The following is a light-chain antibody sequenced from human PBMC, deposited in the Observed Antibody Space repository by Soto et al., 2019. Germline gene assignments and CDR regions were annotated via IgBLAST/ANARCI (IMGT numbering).Light chain of an antibody. V-gene: IGKV1-39*01. Sequence: DVEKTQSPSSLSELVGDRVTITCRASQSVSRYLNWYQHKPGKAPKLLINAASNLRSGVPSRFSGSGSGTDFTLTIDGLQPEDFAVYYCQQSYITPPITFGQATRLEIK. CDR1: QSVSRY. CDR2: AAS. J-gene: IGKJ5*01. CDR3: QQSYITPPIT.